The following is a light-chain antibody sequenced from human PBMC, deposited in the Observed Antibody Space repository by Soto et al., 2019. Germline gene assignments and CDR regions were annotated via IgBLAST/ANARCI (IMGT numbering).Light chain of an antibody. CDR1: SSDVGGYNY. CDR2: EVS. V-gene: IGLV2-8*01. J-gene: IGLJ2*01. CDR3: NSFAGSNNFL. Sequence: QSALTQPASVSGSPGQSITISCTGTSSDVGGYNYVSWYQQHPGKAPKLIIYEVSKRPSGVPDRFSGSKSGNTASLTVSGLQAEDEANYYCNSFAGSNNFLFGGGTKLTVL.